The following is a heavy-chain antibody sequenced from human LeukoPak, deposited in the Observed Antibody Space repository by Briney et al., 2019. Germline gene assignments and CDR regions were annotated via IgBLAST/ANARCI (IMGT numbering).Heavy chain of an antibody. D-gene: IGHD3-22*01. J-gene: IGHJ3*02. V-gene: IGHV3-64*01. CDR1: GFTFNSYT. Sequence: GGSLRLSCAASGFTFNSYTMHWVRQAPGKGLEYVSAISSNGGSTYYANSVKGRFTISRDNSKNTLYLQMGSLRAEDMAVYYCARAGYYYDSSGYYYPWEAFDIWGQGTMVAVSS. CDR2: ISSNGGST. CDR3: ARAGYYYDSSGYYYPWEAFDI.